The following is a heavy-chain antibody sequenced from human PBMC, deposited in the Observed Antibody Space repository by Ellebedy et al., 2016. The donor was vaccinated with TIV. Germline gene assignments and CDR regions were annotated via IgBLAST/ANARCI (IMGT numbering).Heavy chain of an antibody. CDR1: GFTFRDYA. J-gene: IGHJ4*02. CDR2: IWHDENKK. D-gene: IGHD3-22*01. CDR3: VRGHYYESSASPFNH. Sequence: GGSLRLSXAASGFTFRDYAIHWVRQAPGKGLEWVAIIWHDENKKFYRDSVKGRFTISRDNSKNTVYLQMNSLRAEDTAVYYCVRGHYYESSASPFNHWGRGTLVTVSS. V-gene: IGHV3-33*08.